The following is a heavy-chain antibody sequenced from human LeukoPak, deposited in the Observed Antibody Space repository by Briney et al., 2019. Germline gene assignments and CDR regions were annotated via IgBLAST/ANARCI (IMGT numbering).Heavy chain of an antibody. J-gene: IGHJ5*02. D-gene: IGHD3-3*01. CDR1: GYSISSGYY. V-gene: IGHV4-38-2*01. Sequence: SETLSLTCAVSGYSISSGYYWGWIRQPPGKGLEWIGSIYHSGSTYYNPSLKSRVTISVDTSKNQFSLKLSSVTAADTAVYYCARGGTIFGVVIIHGNWFDPWGQGTLVTVSS. CDR2: IYHSGST. CDR3: ARGGTIFGVVIIHGNWFDP.